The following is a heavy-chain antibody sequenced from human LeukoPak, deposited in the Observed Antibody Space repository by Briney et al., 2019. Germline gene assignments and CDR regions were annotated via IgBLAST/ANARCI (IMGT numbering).Heavy chain of an antibody. D-gene: IGHD6-13*01. V-gene: IGHV3-66*02. J-gene: IGHJ4*02. CDR3: ARERAAAGTSYFDY. CDR1: RFTVSNNY. CDR2: IYGGGSA. Sequence: PGGSLRLSCAASRFTVSNNYMSWVRQAPGKGLEWVSVIYGGGSAYYPDSVKGRFTISRDNSKNTLYLQMNSLRAEDTAVYYCARERAAAGTSYFDYWGQGTLVTVSS.